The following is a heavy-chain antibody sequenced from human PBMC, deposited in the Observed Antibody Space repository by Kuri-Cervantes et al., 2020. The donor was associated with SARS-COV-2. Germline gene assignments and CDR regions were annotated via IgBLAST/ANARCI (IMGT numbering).Heavy chain of an antibody. CDR2: FYTTERI. J-gene: IGHJ4*02. CDR3: ARDVVHTYGWRAFDY. Sequence: SCTVSGASISNGSYYWSWIRQPAGKGLEWIGRFYTTERINYNPSLKSRVTISVDTFKNQFSLRLTSVTAADTAVYYCARDVVHTYGWRAFDYWGQGSLVTVSS. D-gene: IGHD5-18*01. CDR1: GASISNGSYY. V-gene: IGHV4-61*02.